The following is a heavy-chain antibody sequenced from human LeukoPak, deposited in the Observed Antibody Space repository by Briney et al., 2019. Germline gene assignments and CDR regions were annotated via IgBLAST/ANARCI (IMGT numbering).Heavy chain of an antibody. D-gene: IGHD1-26*01. J-gene: IGHJ4*02. Sequence: GGSLRLSCAASGLRIADYYMSWVRQAPGKGLECISFISGSGGTVRYADSVRGRFTISRDNAENSLYLQMSSLRVEDTAVYYCARESWANVDYWGQGTLVTVPS. CDR2: ISGSGGTV. CDR3: ARESWANVDY. CDR1: GLRIADYY. V-gene: IGHV3-11*01.